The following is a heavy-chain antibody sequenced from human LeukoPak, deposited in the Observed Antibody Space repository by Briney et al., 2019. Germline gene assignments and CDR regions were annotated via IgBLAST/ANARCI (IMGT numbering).Heavy chain of an antibody. V-gene: IGHV4-59*08. Sequence: SETLSLTCTVSGGSISSYYWSWIRQPPGKGLEWIGYIYYSGSTNYNPSLKSRVTISVDTSKNQFSLKLSSVTAADTAVYYCARQTRKRAAHYLSWFDPWGQGTLVTVSS. CDR3: ARQTRKRAAHYLSWFDP. CDR1: GGSISSYY. J-gene: IGHJ5*02. CDR2: IYYSGST. D-gene: IGHD6-6*01.